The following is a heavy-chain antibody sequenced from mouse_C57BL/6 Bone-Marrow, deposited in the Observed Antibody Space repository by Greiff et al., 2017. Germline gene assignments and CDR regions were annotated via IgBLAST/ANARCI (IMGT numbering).Heavy chain of an antibody. Sequence: EVQGVESGGGLVQPGGSLSLSCAASGFTFTDSYMSWVRQPPGKGLAWLGFIRNKANGHTTEYSASVQGRFTISRDNSQSSLYLQMNALRAEDSATYYCARWDDSRAYWGQGTLVTVSA. CDR1: GFTFTDSY. D-gene: IGHD2-12*01. J-gene: IGHJ3*01. CDR2: IRNKANGHTT. CDR3: ARWDDSRAY. V-gene: IGHV7-3*01.